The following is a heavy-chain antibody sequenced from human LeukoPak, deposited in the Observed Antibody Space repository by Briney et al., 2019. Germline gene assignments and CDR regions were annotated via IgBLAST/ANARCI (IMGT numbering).Heavy chain of an antibody. CDR2: INPNSGGT. J-gene: IGHJ6*03. D-gene: IGHD6-13*01. CDR1: GYTFTGYY. CDR3: ATHAGTWVLGYYMDV. Sequence: GASVKVSCKASGYTFTGYYMHWVRQAPGQGLEWMGWINPNSGGTNYAQKFQGRVTMTEDTSTDTAYMELSSLRSEDTAVYYCATHAGTWVLGYYMDVWGKGTTVTVSS. V-gene: IGHV1-2*02.